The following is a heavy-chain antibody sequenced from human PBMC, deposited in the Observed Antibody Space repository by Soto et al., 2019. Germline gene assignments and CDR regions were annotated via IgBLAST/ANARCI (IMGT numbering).Heavy chain of an antibody. CDR3: ARGRYGDY. V-gene: IGHV1-18*01. CDR2: ISAHNGNT. D-gene: IGHD1-1*01. J-gene: IGHJ4*02. CDR1: GYDFTTYG. Sequence: QVHLVQSGGEGKNPGASVKVSCKGSGYDFTTYGITWVRQAPGQGLEWMAWISAHNGNTNYAPNLQGRVTVTRDTSTSTAYIELRSLRSDDTAVYYCARGRYGDYWGQGALVTVSS.